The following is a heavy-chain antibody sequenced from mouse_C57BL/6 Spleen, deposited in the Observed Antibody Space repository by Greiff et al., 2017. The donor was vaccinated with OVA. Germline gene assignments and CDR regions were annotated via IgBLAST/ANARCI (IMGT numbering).Heavy chain of an antibody. D-gene: IGHD1-1*01. Sequence: VQGVESGAELVKPGASVKLSCKASGYTFTEYTIHWVKQRSGQGLEWIGWFYPGSGSIKYNEKFKDKATLTADKSSSTVYMELSRLTSEDSAVYCCARHEEGVVAPYAMGYWGQGTSVTGSS. V-gene: IGHV1-62-2*01. CDR3: ARHEEGVVAPYAMGY. CDR2: FYPGSGSI. CDR1: GYTFTEYT. J-gene: IGHJ4*01.